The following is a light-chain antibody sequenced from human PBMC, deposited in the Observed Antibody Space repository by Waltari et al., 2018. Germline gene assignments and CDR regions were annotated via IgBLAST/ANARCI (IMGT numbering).Light chain of an antibody. CDR1: RYNIGRNS. CDR2: SND. V-gene: IGLV1-44*01. J-gene: IGLJ3*02. CDR3: EAWDDSVNGHWV. Sequence: QSVLTQPPSVSGTPGQRVTISCSGSRYNIGRNSVNWYQQLPGTAPKLLIDSNDQRPSGVPDRFSGSKSGTSASLAISGLQSEDEADYYCEAWDDSVNGHWVFGGGTKLTVL.